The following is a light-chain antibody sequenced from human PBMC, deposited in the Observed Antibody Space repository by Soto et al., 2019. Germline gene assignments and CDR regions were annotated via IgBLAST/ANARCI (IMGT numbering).Light chain of an antibody. CDR1: QDINSN. CDR3: QQYDNWPPYT. Sequence: EISMTQSPSTLSVSPGERATLSCWASQDINSNLAWYQQKAGQAPRLLIYSASTRAAGIPARFSGTGSETDFTLTIDSLQYDDFAAYYCQQYDNWPPYTFGQGTRLEIK. CDR2: SAS. V-gene: IGKV3-15*01. J-gene: IGKJ5*01.